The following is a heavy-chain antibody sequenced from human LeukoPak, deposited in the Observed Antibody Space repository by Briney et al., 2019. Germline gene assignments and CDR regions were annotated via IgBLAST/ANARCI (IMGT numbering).Heavy chain of an antibody. CDR3: AIYSSTWY. Sequence: SSVKVSCKASGYTFTTYYIHWVRQAPGQGLEWMGIINPTGGNTTYAQKFQGRVTMTRDTSTSTVFMEVNSLRSEDTAVYYCAIYSSTWYWGQGTLVTVSS. D-gene: IGHD6-13*01. CDR2: INPTGGNT. J-gene: IGHJ4*02. V-gene: IGHV1-46*01. CDR1: GYTFTTYY.